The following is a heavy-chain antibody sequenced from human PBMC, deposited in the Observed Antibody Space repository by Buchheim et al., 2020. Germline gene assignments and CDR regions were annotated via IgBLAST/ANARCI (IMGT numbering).Heavy chain of an antibody. CDR1: GFSFNLFG. Sequence: QVQVVEFGGGVVQPGRSLRLSCAASGFSFNLFGMHWVRQAPGKGLEWVAVISYDGKNKYYEDSVKGRFTISRDNSQNTLYLQMNSLKSEDTAVYFCARPGGGDYANALLWWGQGT. V-gene: IGHV3-30*03. CDR2: ISYDGKNK. D-gene: IGHD4-17*01. J-gene: IGHJ4*02. CDR3: ARPGGGDYANALLW.